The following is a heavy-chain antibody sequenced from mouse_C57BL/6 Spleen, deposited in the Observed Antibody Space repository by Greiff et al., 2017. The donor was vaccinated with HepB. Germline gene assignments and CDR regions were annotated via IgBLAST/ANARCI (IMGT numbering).Heavy chain of an antibody. CDR1: GYTFTDYN. CDR2: INPNNGGT. D-gene: IGHD1-1*01. J-gene: IGHJ4*01. Sequence: EVQLQQSGPELVKPGASVKIPCKASGYTFTDYNMDWVKQSHGKSLEWIGDINPNNGGTIYNQKFKGKATLTVDKSSSTAYMELRSLTSEDTAVYYCGRRDYGSYYAMDYWGQGTSVTVSS. CDR3: GRRDYGSYYAMDY. V-gene: IGHV1-18*01.